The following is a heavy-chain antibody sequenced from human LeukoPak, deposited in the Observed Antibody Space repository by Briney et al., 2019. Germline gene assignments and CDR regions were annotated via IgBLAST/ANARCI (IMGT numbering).Heavy chain of an antibody. V-gene: IGHV3-7*03. D-gene: IGHD4/OR15-4a*01. CDR2: IKEDGSEK. CDR3: ARRGATDY. J-gene: IGHJ4*02. CDR1: GFSFSGYW. Sequence: GSLRLSCAASGFSFSGYWMTWVRQAPGKGLEWVANIKEDGSEKYYADFVKGRFTISRDNAKNSLDLQMNSLRAEDTAVYYCARRGATDYWGQGTLVTVSS.